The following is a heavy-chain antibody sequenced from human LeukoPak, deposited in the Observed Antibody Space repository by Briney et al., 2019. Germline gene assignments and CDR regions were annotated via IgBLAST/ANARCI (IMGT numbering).Heavy chain of an antibody. CDR2: MSAYNGNT. CDR1: GYTFTSYG. V-gene: IGHV1-18*01. Sequence: ASVKVSCKASGYTFTSYGISWVRQAPGQGLEWMGWMSAYNGNTNYAQKLQGRVTMTTDTSTSTAYMELRSLRSDDTAVYYCARNKARTMVRGVILNYWGQGTLVTVSS. J-gene: IGHJ4*02. CDR3: ARNKARTMVRGVILNY. D-gene: IGHD3-10*01.